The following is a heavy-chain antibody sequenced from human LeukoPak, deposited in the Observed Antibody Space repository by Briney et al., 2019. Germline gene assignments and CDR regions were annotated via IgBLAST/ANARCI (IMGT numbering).Heavy chain of an antibody. V-gene: IGHV4-61*02. CDR1: GGSISSGSYY. D-gene: IGHD6-19*01. Sequence: SQTLSLTCTGSGGSISSGSYYWSWIRQPAGKGLEWIGRIYTSGSTNYNPSLKSRVTISVDTSKNQFSLKLSSVTAADTAVYYCARRKWQWLVTIHRGPWFDPWGQGTLVTVSS. CDR3: ARRKWQWLVTIHRGPWFDP. J-gene: IGHJ5*02. CDR2: IYTSGST.